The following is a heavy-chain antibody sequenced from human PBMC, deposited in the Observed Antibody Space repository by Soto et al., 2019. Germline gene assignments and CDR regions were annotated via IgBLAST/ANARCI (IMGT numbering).Heavy chain of an antibody. CDR1: GFTFSSYA. CDR3: AKRYSSGWYGIDY. CDR2: ISGSGGST. V-gene: IGHV3-23*01. J-gene: IGHJ4*02. D-gene: IGHD6-19*01. Sequence: GGSLRLSCATSGFTFSSYAMSWVRQAPGKGLEWVSAISGSGGSTYYADSVKGRSTISRDNSKNTLYLQMNSLRAEDTAVYYCAKRYSSGWYGIDYWGQGTLVTVSS.